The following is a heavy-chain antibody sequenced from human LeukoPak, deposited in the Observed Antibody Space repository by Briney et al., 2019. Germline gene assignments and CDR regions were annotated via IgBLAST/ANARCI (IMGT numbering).Heavy chain of an antibody. CDR1: GYSISSGYY. CDR2: IYHSGST. J-gene: IGHJ4*02. V-gene: IGHV4-38-2*02. Sequence: SETLSLTCTDSGYSISSGYYWGWIRQPPGKGLEWIGSIYHSGSTYYNPSLKSRVTISVDTSKNQFSLKLSSVTAADTAVYYCARGRGNRNYWAPEDWGGNYFDYWGQGTLVTVSS. CDR3: ARGRGNRNYWAPEDWGGNYFDY. D-gene: IGHD1-7*01.